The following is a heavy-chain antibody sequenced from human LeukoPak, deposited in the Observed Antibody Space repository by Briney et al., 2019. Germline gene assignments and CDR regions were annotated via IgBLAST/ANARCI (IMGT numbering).Heavy chain of an antibody. D-gene: IGHD3-10*01. Sequence: ASVKVSCKASGYTFTGYYMHWVRQAPGQGLEWMGRINPNSGGTNYAQKFQGRVTMARDASISTAYMELSRLRSDDTAVYYCARAYGSGSYQGAWGQGTLVTVSS. V-gene: IGHV1-2*06. CDR3: ARAYGSGSYQGA. J-gene: IGHJ5*02. CDR2: INPNSGGT. CDR1: GYTFTGYY.